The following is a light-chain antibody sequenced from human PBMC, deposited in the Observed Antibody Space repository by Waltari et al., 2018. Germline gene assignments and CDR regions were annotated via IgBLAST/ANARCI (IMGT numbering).Light chain of an antibody. CDR1: QSVSSSY. CDR2: GAS. V-gene: IGKV3-20*01. Sequence: EIVLTQSPGTLSLSPGARATLSCRASQSVSSSYLAWYQEKPGQPPRLLIYGASSRATGIPDRFSGSGSGTDFTLTISRLAPEDFAVYYWQQYGSSPITFGQGTRLEIK. CDR3: QQYGSSPIT. J-gene: IGKJ5*01.